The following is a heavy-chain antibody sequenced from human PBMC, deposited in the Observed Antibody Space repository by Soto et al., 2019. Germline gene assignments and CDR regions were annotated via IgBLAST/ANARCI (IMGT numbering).Heavy chain of an antibody. J-gene: IGHJ6*02. CDR1: GFTVSNNY. Sequence: LRLSCAASGFTVSNNYISWVRQPPGKGLEWVSLIYSGGSTYYADSVKGRFTLSRDNSKNTVYLQMNSLRAEDTAVYYCARAEWGSSYTQYYYALDVWGQGTTVTVSS. V-gene: IGHV3-53*03. D-gene: IGHD6-13*01. CDR2: IYSGGST. CDR3: ARAEWGSSYTQYYYALDV.